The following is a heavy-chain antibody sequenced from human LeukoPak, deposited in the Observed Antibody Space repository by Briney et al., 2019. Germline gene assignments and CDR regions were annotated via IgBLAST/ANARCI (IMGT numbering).Heavy chain of an antibody. CDR3: ARPTWGNWFDP. CDR1: GGSISSGSYY. Sequence: SETLSLTCTVSGGSISSGSYYWSWIRQPAGKGLEWIGRIYTSGSTNYNPSLKSRVTMSVDTSKNQFSLKLSSVTAADTAVYYCARPTWGNWFDPWGQGTLVTVSS. J-gene: IGHJ5*02. V-gene: IGHV4-61*02. D-gene: IGHD7-27*01. CDR2: IYTSGST.